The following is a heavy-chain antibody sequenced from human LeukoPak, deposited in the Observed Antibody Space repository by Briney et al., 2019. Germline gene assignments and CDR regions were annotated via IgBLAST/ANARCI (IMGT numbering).Heavy chain of an antibody. D-gene: IGHD1-26*01. Sequence: GGSLRLSCAASGFTFGNVWMNWVRQSPEKGLEWVGRIKSKTDGGTADYAAPVKGRFTIPRDDSQATLYLQMSSLTTEDTALYYCTTEGYYRVDSWGQGTLVIVSS. CDR3: TTEGYYRVDS. J-gene: IGHJ4*02. V-gene: IGHV3-15*01. CDR2: IKSKTDGGTA. CDR1: GFTFGNVW.